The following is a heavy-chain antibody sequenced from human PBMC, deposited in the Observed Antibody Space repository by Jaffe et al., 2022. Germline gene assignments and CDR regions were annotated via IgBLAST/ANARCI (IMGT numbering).Heavy chain of an antibody. V-gene: IGHV1-46*01. CDR3: ARAAVADNEETNIDWYFDL. CDR1: GYTFTSYY. J-gene: IGHJ2*01. CDR2: INPSGGST. D-gene: IGHD6-19*01. Sequence: QVQLVQSGAEVKKPGASVKVSCKASGYTFTSYYMHWVRQAPGQGLEWMGIINPSGGSTSYAQKFQGRVTMTRDTSTSTVYMELSSLRSEDTAVYYCARAAVADNEETNIDWYFDLWGRGTLVTVSS.